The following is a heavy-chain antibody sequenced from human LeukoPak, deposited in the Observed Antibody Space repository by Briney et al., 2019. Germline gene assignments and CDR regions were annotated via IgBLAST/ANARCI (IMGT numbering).Heavy chain of an antibody. CDR1: GFTFSSYA. J-gene: IGHJ3*02. CDR2: ISGSGGST. D-gene: IGHD2-15*01. Sequence: GGSLRLSCAASGFTFSSYAMSWVRQAPGKGLEWVSAISGSGGSTYYADSVKGRFTISRDNSKNTLCLQMNSLRAEDTAVYYCPIPVVAATFDAFDIWGQGTMVTVSS. V-gene: IGHV3-23*01. CDR3: PIPVVAATFDAFDI.